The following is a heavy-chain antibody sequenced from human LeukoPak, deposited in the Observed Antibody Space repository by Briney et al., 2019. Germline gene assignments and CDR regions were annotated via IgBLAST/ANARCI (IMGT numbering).Heavy chain of an antibody. CDR3: ARGSVELRYFDWRSDYFDY. CDR1: GGSFSGYY. V-gene: IGHV4-34*01. CDR2: INHSGST. J-gene: IGHJ4*02. D-gene: IGHD3-9*01. Sequence: SETLSLTCAVYGGSFSGYYWSWIRQPPGKGLEWIGEINHSGSTNYNPSLKSRVTISVDTSKNQFSLKLSSVTAADTAVYYCARGSVELRYFDWRSDYFDYWGQGTLVTVSS.